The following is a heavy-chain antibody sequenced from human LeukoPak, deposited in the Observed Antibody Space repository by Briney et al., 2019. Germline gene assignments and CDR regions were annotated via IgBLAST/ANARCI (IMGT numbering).Heavy chain of an antibody. J-gene: IGHJ4*02. CDR2: THHSGGT. Sequence: SETLSLTCSVSGASINSYWWSWIRQPPGRGLEWIAYTHHSGGTNYNPSLKGRVTISVDTSKNQFSLKLSSVTAADTAVYYCARHGRLYYYDSSGPFDYWGQGTLVTVSS. D-gene: IGHD3-22*01. CDR3: ARHGRLYYYDSSGPFDY. CDR1: GASINSYW. V-gene: IGHV4-59*08.